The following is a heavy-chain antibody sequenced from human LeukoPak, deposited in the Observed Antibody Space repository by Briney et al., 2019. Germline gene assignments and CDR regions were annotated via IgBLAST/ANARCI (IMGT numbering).Heavy chain of an antibody. CDR3: ARGGGRIHPDWFDP. CDR1: GFTVSSNY. J-gene: IGHJ5*02. Sequence: GGSLRLSCAASGFTVSSNYMSWVRQAPGRGLEWVSVIYSGGSTYYADSVKGRFTISRDNSKNTLYLQMNSLRAEDTAVYYCARGGGRIHPDWFDPWGQGTLVTVSS. CDR2: IYSGGST. V-gene: IGHV3-53*01. D-gene: IGHD1-26*01.